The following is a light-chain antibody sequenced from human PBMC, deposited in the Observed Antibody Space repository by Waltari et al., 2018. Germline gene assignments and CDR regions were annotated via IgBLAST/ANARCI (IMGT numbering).Light chain of an antibody. CDR2: GAS. V-gene: IGKV1-17*01. CDR1: QGIRND. J-gene: IGKJ1*01. CDR3: LQYGSYPWT. Sequence: DIQMTQSPSSLSASVGDRVTITCRASQGIRNDLAWYQQKPGKAPKRLIYGASNLQSGVPSRFSGSGSGTELTLTISCLQPEDFASYYCLQYGSYPWTFGQGTKVEIK.